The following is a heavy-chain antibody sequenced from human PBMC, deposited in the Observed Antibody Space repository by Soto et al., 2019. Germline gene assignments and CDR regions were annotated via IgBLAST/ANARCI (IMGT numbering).Heavy chain of an antibody. V-gene: IGHV4-39*01. Sequence: QLQLQESGPGLVKPSETLSLTCTVSGGSISSSSYYWGWIRQPPGKGLEWIGSIYYSGSTYYNPSLKSRVTISVDTSKNQFSLKLSSVTAADTAVYYCARQGQLRSSNYYYYGMDVWGQGTTVTVSS. D-gene: IGHD3-3*01. CDR1: GGSISSSSYY. CDR2: IYYSGST. CDR3: ARQGQLRSSNYYYYGMDV. J-gene: IGHJ6*02.